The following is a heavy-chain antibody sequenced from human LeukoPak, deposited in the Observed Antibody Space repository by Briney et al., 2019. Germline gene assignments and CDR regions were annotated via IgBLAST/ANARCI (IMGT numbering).Heavy chain of an antibody. J-gene: IGHJ4*02. CDR3: AKGANWLDY. D-gene: IGHD7-27*01. CDR1: GFTFSSYG. Sequence: GGSLRLSCAASGFTFSSYGMHWVRQAPGKGLEWVAFIRYDESNKYYPDSVKGRFTISRDNSNNTLYLHMDSLRAEDTAVYYCAKGANWLDYWGQGTLVTVSS. CDR2: IRYDESNK. V-gene: IGHV3-30*02.